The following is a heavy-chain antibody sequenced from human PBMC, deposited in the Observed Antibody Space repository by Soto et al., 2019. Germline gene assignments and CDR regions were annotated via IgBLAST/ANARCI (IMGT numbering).Heavy chain of an antibody. V-gene: IGHV1-2*02. J-gene: IGHJ4*02. CDR3: ARPENVIVATTNFDY. Sequence: QVQLVQSGAEVKKPGASVKVSCTASGYTFTGYYMHWVRQAPGQGREWMGWINPNSGGTNYAQKFQGRVTMTRDTSISTAYMELSRLRSDDTAVYYCARPENVIVATTNFDYWGQGTLVTVSS. CDR1: GYTFTGYY. D-gene: IGHD5-12*01. CDR2: INPNSGGT.